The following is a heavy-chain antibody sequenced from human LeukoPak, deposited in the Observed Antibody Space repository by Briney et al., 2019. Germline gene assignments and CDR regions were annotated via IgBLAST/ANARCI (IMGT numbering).Heavy chain of an antibody. J-gene: IGHJ4*02. V-gene: IGHV3-21*01. CDR3: ARDGRGYCSGGSCFDDY. CDR1: GFTFSSYS. Sequence: PGGSLRLSCAASGFTFSSYSMNWVRQAPGKGLEWVSSVSSSSSYIYYADSVKGRFTISRDNAKSSLYLQMNSLRAEDTAVYYCARDGRGYCSGGSCFDDYWGQGTLVTVSS. D-gene: IGHD2-15*01. CDR2: VSSSSSYI.